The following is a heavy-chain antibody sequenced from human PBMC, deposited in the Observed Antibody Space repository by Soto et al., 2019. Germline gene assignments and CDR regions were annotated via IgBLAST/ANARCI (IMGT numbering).Heavy chain of an antibody. D-gene: IGHD2-21*02. CDR3: ASIPRRGYSYGIEY. J-gene: IGHJ4*02. V-gene: IGHV4-31*01. CDR1: GASISSGTSY. CDR2: IYFPGAT. Sequence: QVQLQESGPGLVKPSQTLSLTCNVSGASISSGTSYWTWIRQHPGEGLEWIGHIYFPGATYSNPSLSSPLTMSVDTCKNQFSLKLTSVTAADTATYYCASIPRRGYSYGIEYWGQGTLVTVSS.